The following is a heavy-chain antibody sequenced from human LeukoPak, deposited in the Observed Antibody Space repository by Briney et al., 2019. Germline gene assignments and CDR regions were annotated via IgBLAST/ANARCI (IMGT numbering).Heavy chain of an antibody. V-gene: IGHV3-30-3*01. CDR3: ARDTGIAAAGPRGYFDY. D-gene: IGHD6-13*01. J-gene: IGHJ4*02. CDR2: ISYDGSNK. Sequence: GGSLRLSCAASGFTFSSYAMHWVRQAPGKGLEWVAVISYDGSNKYYADSVKGRFTISRDNSKNTLYLQMNSLRAGDTAVYYCARDTGIAAAGPRGYFDYWGQGTLVTVSS. CDR1: GFTFSSYA.